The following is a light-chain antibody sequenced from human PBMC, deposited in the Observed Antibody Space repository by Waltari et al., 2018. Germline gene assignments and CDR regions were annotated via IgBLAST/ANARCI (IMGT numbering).Light chain of an antibody. V-gene: IGKV3-20*01. Sequence: DIVLTQSPGTLYLSPGERATLSCRTSQSVTSNYLAWYQRKAGQAPRLRIYGASSRATGIPDRFSGSGSGTDLTLTISRLEPEDFAVYYCQQFDTSSYTFSQGTKVEI. CDR1: QSVTSNY. CDR3: QQFDTSSYT. CDR2: GAS. J-gene: IGKJ2*01.